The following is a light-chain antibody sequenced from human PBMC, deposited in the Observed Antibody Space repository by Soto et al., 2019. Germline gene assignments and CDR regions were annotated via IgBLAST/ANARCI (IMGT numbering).Light chain of an antibody. CDR2: GAS. CDR1: QSVNSN. J-gene: IGKJ4*01. V-gene: IGKV3D-15*01. Sequence: EIVMTQSPATLSVSPGERATLSCRASQSVNSNLAWYQQKPGQAPRLLIYGASTRATGIPARFSGSGSGIEFTLTISSLQSEDFVVYYCQQYKNWPLTFSGGTKVEIK. CDR3: QQYKNWPLT.